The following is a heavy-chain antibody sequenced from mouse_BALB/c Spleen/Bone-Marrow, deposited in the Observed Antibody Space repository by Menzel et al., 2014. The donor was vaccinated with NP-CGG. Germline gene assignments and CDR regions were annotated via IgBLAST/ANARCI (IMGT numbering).Heavy chain of an antibody. CDR1: GYTFTDYA. J-gene: IGHJ4*01. D-gene: IGHD1-1*01. CDR2: ISTYSGNT. CDR3: ASYGSSYYAMDY. Sequence: QVQLQQSGPELVRPGVSVKISCKGSGYTFTDYAMHWVWQSHAKSLEWIGVISTYSGNTNYNQKFKGKATMTVDTSSSTAYMELARLTSEDSAIYYCASYGSSYYAMDYWGQGTSVTVSS. V-gene: IGHV1-67*01.